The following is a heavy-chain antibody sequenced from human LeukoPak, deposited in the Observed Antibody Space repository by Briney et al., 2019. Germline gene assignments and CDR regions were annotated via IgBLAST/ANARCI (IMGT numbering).Heavy chain of an antibody. CDR3: ARDFSITGTTPHRFDY. CDR1: GYTFTSYY. J-gene: IGHJ4*02. CDR2: INPSGGST. V-gene: IGHV1-46*01. D-gene: IGHD1-7*01. Sequence: ASVKVSCKASGYTFTSYYMHWVRQAPGQGLEWMGIINPSGGSTSYAQKFQGRVTMTGDTSTSTVYMELSSLRSEDTAVYYCARDFSITGTTPHRFDYWGQGTLVTVSS.